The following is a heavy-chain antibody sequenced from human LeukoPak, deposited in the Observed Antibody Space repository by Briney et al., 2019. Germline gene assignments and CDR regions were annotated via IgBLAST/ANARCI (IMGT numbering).Heavy chain of an antibody. D-gene: IGHD4-17*01. Sequence: PGGSLRLSCAVSGFTVSSNYMSWVRQAPGKGLEWVSVIYSGGTTYYADSVKGRITISRDNSKNTLYLQMNNLRAEDTAVYYCARLDFGDYGVYFFDYWGQGTLVTVSS. CDR1: GFTVSSNY. J-gene: IGHJ4*02. V-gene: IGHV3-66*01. CDR3: ARLDFGDYGVYFFDY. CDR2: IYSGGTT.